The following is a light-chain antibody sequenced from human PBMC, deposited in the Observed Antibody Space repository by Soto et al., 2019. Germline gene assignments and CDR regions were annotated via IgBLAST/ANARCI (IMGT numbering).Light chain of an antibody. CDR1: QSVSSRY. Sequence: EIVLTQSPGTLSLSPGERATLSCRASQSVSSRYLDWYQQKLGQALRLLIYGASSRATGIPDRFSGSGSGTAFTLTISRLETEDFALYYCQQYGSSPLTFGGGTKVEIK. CDR2: GAS. CDR3: QQYGSSPLT. V-gene: IGKV3-20*01. J-gene: IGKJ4*01.